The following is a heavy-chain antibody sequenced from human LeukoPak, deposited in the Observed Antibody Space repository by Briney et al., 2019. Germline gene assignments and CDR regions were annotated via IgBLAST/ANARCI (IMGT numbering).Heavy chain of an antibody. CDR1: GGSFGGYY. CDR2: INHSGST. D-gene: IGHD4-17*01. V-gene: IGHV4-34*01. CDR3: ARGASVTTSRTYWYFDL. J-gene: IGHJ2*01. Sequence: SETLSLTCAVYGGSFGGYYWSWIRQPPGKGLEWIGEINHSGSTNYNPSLKSRVTISVDTSKNQFSLKLSSVTAADTAVYYCARGASVTTSRTYWYFDLWGRGTLVTVSS.